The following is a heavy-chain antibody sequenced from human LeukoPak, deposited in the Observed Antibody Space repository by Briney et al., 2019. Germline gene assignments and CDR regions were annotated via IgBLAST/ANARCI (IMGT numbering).Heavy chain of an antibody. Sequence: TGGSLRLSCSASGFTLSCYWMSWVRQAPGRGLGWVGIIYPGDSDTRYSPSFQGQVTISADKSISTAYLHWRSLKASDTAMYYCARGMNEWSLEASFDYWGQGTLVTVSS. CDR2: IYPGDSDT. J-gene: IGHJ4*02. D-gene: IGHD3-3*01. CDR3: ARGMNEWSLEASFDY. CDR1: GFTLSCYW. V-gene: IGHV5-51*01.